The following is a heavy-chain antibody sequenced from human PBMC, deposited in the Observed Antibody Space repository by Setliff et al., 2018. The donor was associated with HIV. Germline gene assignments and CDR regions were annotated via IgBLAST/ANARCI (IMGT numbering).Heavy chain of an antibody. CDR1: GYTFTSYG. J-gene: IGHJ1*01. CDR2: ISAYNGNT. V-gene: IGHV1-18*01. D-gene: IGHD3-22*01. Sequence: ASVKVSCKASGYTFTSYGISWVRQASGQGLEWMGWISAYNGNTNYAQKLQGRVTMTTDTSTSTAYMELRSLRSDDTAVYYCATPMFPNYHDNSVLIDWGQGTLVTVSS. CDR3: ATPMFPNYHDNSVLID.